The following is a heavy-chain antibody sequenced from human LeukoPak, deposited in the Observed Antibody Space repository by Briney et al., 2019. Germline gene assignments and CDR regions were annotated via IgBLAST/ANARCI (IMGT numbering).Heavy chain of an antibody. CDR2: INHSGST. CDR1: GGSFSGYY. J-gene: IGHJ5*02. Sequence: SETLSLTCAVYGGSFSGYYWSWIRQPPGKGLEWIGEINHSGSTNYNPSLKSRVTISVDTSKNQFSLKLSSVTAADTAAYYCARWCSRIAAAGTRYSGNWFDPWGQGTLVTVSS. CDR3: ARWCSRIAAAGTRYSGNWFDP. V-gene: IGHV4-34*01. D-gene: IGHD6-13*01.